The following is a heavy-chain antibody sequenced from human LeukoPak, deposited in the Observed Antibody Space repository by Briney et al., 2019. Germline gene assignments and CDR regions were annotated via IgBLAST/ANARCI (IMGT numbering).Heavy chain of an antibody. D-gene: IGHD3-16*01. J-gene: IGHJ4*02. Sequence: GGSLRLSCAASGFTFSSFGMHWVRQSPDKGLESVAVVSYDGNSKFYADSVRGRFTISRDSSTSTLYLQMNSLRAEDTAVFYCARGGGEVDYWGQGTLVTVSS. CDR3: ARGGGEVDY. CDR1: GFTFSSFG. V-gene: IGHV3-30*03. CDR2: VSYDGNSK.